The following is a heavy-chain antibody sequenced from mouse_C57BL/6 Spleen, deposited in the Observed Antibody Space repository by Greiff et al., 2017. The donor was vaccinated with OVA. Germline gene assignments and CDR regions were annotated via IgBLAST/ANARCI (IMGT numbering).Heavy chain of an antibody. Sequence: QVQLKQPGAELVKPGASVKLSCKASGYTFTSYWMHWVKQRPGQGLEWIGMIHPNSGSTNYNEKFKSKATLTVDKSSSTAYMQLSSLTSEDAAVYYCAILYSNYAGYWGQGTTLTVSS. D-gene: IGHD2-5*01. J-gene: IGHJ2*01. CDR1: GYTFTSYW. V-gene: IGHV1-64*01. CDR2: IHPNSGST. CDR3: AILYSNYAGY.